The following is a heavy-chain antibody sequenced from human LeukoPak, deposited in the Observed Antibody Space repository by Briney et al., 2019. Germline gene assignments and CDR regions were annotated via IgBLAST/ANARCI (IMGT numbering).Heavy chain of an antibody. V-gene: IGHV4-4*09. CDR3: ARRKPYTYYFDY. CDR1: GGSISSYY. CDR2: IYTSGST. J-gene: IGHJ4*02. Sequence: SGTLSLTCTVSGGSISSYYWSWIRQPPGKGLEWIGYIYTSGSTNYNPSLKSRVTISVDTSKNQFSMKLSSVTAADTAVYYCARRKPYTYYFDYWGQGTLVTVSS.